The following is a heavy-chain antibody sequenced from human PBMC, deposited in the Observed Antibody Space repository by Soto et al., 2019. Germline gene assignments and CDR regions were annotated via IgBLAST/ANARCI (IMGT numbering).Heavy chain of an antibody. D-gene: IGHD3-10*01. Sequence: EVQLVESGGGLVQPGGSLRLSCAASGFTFSSYSMNWVRQAPGKGLEWVSYISSSSSTIYYADSVKGRFTISRDNAKNSLYLQMNSLRAEDTAVYYCARRYGSGFGSIDYWGQGTLVTVSS. J-gene: IGHJ4*02. V-gene: IGHV3-48*01. CDR1: GFTFSSYS. CDR2: ISSSSSTI. CDR3: ARRYGSGFGSIDY.